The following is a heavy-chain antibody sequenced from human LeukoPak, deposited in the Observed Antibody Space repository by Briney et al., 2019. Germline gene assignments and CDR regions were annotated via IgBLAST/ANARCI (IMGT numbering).Heavy chain of an antibody. V-gene: IGHV1-69*05. Sequence: SVKVSCKASGGTFSSYAISWVRQAPGQGLEWMGGIIPIFGTANYAQKFQGRVTITTDESTSTAYMELSSLRSEDTAVYYCARDNWNYDDAFDIWGQGTMVTVSS. CDR2: IIPIFGTA. CDR3: ARDNWNYDDAFDI. J-gene: IGHJ3*02. D-gene: IGHD1-7*01. CDR1: GGTFSSYA.